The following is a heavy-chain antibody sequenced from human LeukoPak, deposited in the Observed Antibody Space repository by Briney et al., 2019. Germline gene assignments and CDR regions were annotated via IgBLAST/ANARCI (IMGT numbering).Heavy chain of an antibody. CDR3: ASTVTTFNYFDC. CDR1: GGSISSGGYY. Sequence: SQTLSLTCTVSGGSISSGGYYWSWIRQHPGKGLEWIGYIYYSGSTYYNPSLKSRVTISVDTSKNQFSLKLSSVTAADTAVYYCASTVTTFNYFDCWGQGTLVTVSS. CDR2: IYYSGST. D-gene: IGHD4-11*01. V-gene: IGHV4-31*03. J-gene: IGHJ4*02.